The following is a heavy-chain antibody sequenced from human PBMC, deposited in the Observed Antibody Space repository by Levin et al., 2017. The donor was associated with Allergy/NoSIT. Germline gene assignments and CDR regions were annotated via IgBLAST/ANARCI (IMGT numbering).Heavy chain of an antibody. CDR2: ISWNSGSI. CDR3: ARDNIGLPDAFDI. D-gene: IGHD3-10*01. J-gene: IGHJ3*02. CDR1: GFTFDDYA. V-gene: IGHV3-9*01. Sequence: GGSLRLSCAASGFTFDDYAMHWVRQAPGKGLEWVSGISWNSGSIGYADSVKGRFTISRDNAKNSLYLQMNSLRTEDNALYYCARDNIGLPDAFDIWGQGTMFIVSS.